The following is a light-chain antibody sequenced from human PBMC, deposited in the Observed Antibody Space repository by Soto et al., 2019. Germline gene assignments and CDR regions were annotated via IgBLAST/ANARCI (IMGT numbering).Light chain of an antibody. CDR3: SSYTSSTTRV. Sequence: QSALTQPPSASGSPGQSVTISCTGTSSDIGGYDYVSWYQQHPGKAPKLLIFEVSNRPSGVSHRFSGSKSGNTASLTISGLQAEDEADYYCSSYTSSTTRVFGGGTKVTVL. CDR2: EVS. J-gene: IGLJ3*02. CDR1: SSDIGGYDY. V-gene: IGLV2-14*01.